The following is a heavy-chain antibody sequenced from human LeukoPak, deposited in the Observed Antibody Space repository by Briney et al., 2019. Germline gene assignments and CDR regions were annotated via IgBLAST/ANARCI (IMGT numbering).Heavy chain of an antibody. Sequence: ASVKVSCKASGYTFTGYYMHWVRQAPGQGLEWMGWINPNSGGTNYAQKFQGRVTMTRDTSISTAYMELSRLRSDDTAVYYCARPNYDFWSGYPSDAFDIWGQGTMLTVSS. CDR3: ARPNYDFWSGYPSDAFDI. J-gene: IGHJ3*02. CDR2: INPNSGGT. D-gene: IGHD3-3*01. V-gene: IGHV1-2*02. CDR1: GYTFTGYY.